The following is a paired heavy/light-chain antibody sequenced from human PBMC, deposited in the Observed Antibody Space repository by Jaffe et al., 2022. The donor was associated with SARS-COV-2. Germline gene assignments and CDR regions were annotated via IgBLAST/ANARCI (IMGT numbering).Heavy chain of an antibody. CDR3: ARRGWNSGAANDAFDV. D-gene: IGHD2-15*01. J-gene: IGHJ3*01. CDR1: GYTFTSYW. Sequence: EVQLVQSGAEVKKPGESLKISCEGSGYTFTSYWIDWVRQMPGQGLEWMGSIYPGDSDTRYSPSFQGQVTISVDKSISTAYLQWSSLKASDTAMYFCARRGWNSGAANDAFDVWGQGTMVTVSS. V-gene: IGHV5-51*01. CDR2: IYPGDSDT.
Light chain of an antibody. J-gene: IGKJ2*03. Sequence: DIQMTQSPSTLAASVGDRVTITCRASRSITRWLAWYQQKPGKAPKLLIYKASSLEGGVPSRFSGSGSGTEFTLTISSLQPDDFATYYCQQYNSYFSFGQGTKLEIK. V-gene: IGKV1-5*03. CDR3: QQYNSYFS. CDR1: RSITRW. CDR2: KAS.